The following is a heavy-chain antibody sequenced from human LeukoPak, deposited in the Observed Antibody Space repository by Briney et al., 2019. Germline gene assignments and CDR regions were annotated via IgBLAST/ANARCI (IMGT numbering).Heavy chain of an antibody. CDR1: GGTFSSYA. J-gene: IGHJ6*03. V-gene: IGHV1-69*06. CDR3: ARVRDYYYYYMDV. CDR2: IIPIFGTA. Sequence: ASVKVSCKASGGTFSSYAISWVRQAPGQGLEWMEGIIPIFGTANYAQKFQGRVTITADKSTSTAYMELSSLRSEDTAVYYCARVRDYYYYYMDVWGKGTTVTVSS.